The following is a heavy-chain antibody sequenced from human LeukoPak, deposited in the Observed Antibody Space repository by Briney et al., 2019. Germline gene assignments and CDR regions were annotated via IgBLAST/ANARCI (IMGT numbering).Heavy chain of an antibody. Sequence: ASVKVSCTASGYTFTSYDINWVRQAPGQGLEWMGWMNPNSGNTGYAQKFQGRVTMTRNTSISTAYMELSSLRSEDTAVYYCARGRKGAAAVAWRYYFDYWGQGTLVTVSS. CDR3: ARGRKGAAAVAWRYYFDY. J-gene: IGHJ4*02. V-gene: IGHV1-8*01. CDR1: GYTFTSYD. CDR2: MNPNSGNT. D-gene: IGHD6-13*01.